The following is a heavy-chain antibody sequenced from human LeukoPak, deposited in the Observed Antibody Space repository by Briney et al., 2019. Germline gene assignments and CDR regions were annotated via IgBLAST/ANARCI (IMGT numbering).Heavy chain of an antibody. D-gene: IGHD3-10*01. CDR2: ISGSGGST. V-gene: IGHV3-23*01. J-gene: IGHJ6*02. CDR1: GFTFSSYG. Sequence: GRSLRLSCAASGFTFSSYGMHWVRQAPGKGLEWVSAISGSGGSTYYADSVKGRFTISRDNSKNTLYLQMNSLRAEDTAVYYCAKVPLLWFGESYYYYGMDVWGQGTTVTVSS. CDR3: AKVPLLWFGESYYYYGMDV.